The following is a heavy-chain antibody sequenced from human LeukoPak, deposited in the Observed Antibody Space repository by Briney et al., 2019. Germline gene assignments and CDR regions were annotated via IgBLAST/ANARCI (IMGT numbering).Heavy chain of an antibody. Sequence: GGSLRLSCAASGFTFSNYAMHWVRQAPGKGLDFVSSISTDGVNTHYASSVKGRFTVSGDNSKNTLYLQMDSLSAEDMAVYYCARDLVLGDDAFDIWGQGTMVTVSS. D-gene: IGHD2-8*02. J-gene: IGHJ3*02. CDR3: ARDLVLGDDAFDI. CDR2: ISTDGVNT. CDR1: GFTFSNYA. V-gene: IGHV3-64*01.